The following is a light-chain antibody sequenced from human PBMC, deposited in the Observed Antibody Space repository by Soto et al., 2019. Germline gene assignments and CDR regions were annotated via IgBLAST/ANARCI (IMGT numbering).Light chain of an antibody. CDR3: GSFVGGTTLI. Sequence: QSALTQSPSASGIRGQSVTISCSGTGSDVGAYNYLSWYQHHPGKAPKLIISEVIKRPSGVPDRFSGSKSGTTASLTVSGPQTEDEAVYYCGSFVGGTTLIFGGGTKLTVL. CDR2: EVI. V-gene: IGLV2-8*01. CDR1: GSDVGAYNY. J-gene: IGLJ2*01.